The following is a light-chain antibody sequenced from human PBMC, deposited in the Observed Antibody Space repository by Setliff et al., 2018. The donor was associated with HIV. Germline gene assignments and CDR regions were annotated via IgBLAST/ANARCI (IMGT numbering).Light chain of an antibody. CDR2: GAS. CDR3: QQHGSPPQT. J-gene: IGKJ1*01. CDR1: QSISLTS. V-gene: IGKV3-20*01. Sequence: EIVLTQSPDTVSLSLGERVTLSCRASQSISLTSLAWYQQRPGQTPRLLIYGASFRATGVPDRFSGSGSGTAFFLTISRLEPEDFAVYFCQQHGSPPQTFGQGTKVDIK.